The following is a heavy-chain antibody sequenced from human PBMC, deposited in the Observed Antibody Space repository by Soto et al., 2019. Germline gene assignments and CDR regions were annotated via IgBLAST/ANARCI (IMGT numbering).Heavy chain of an antibody. J-gene: IGHJ4*02. CDR2: IYYSGST. V-gene: IGHV4-59*01. D-gene: IGHD3-22*01. CDR3: ARVRGSNYYDSSGYHYFDY. CDR1: GGSISSYY. Sequence: PSETLSLTCTVSGGSISSYYWSWIRQPPGKXLEWIGYIYYSGSTNYNPSLKSRVTISVDTSKNQFSLKLSSVTAADTAVYYCARVRGSNYYDSSGYHYFDYWGQGTLVTVCS.